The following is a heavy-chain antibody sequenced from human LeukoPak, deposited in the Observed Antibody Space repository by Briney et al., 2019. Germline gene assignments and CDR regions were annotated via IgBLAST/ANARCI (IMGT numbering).Heavy chain of an antibody. CDR1: GYTFTGYY. V-gene: IGHV1-2*02. D-gene: IGHD6-13*01. J-gene: IGHJ4*02. CDR2: INPNSGGT. Sequence: GASVKVSCTASGYTFTGYYMHWVRQAPGQGLEWMGWINPNSGGTNYAQQFQGRVTMTRDTSISTAYMELGRLRSDDTAVYYCARCNSSRKNFDYWGQGTLVAVSS. CDR3: ARCNSSRKNFDY.